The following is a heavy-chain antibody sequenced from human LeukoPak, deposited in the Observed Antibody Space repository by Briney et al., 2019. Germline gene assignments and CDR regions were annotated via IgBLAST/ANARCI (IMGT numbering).Heavy chain of an antibody. CDR2: INHSGST. D-gene: IGHD5-18*01. CDR3: AREGYSYGVGYYYHYMDV. J-gene: IGHJ6*03. Sequence: SETLSLTCTVSGGSINSSSYYWGWIRQPPGKGLEWIGEINHSGSTNYNPSLKSRVTISVDTSKNQFSLKLSSVTAADTAVYYCAREGYSYGVGYYYHYMDVWGKGTTVTISS. V-gene: IGHV4-39*07. CDR1: GGSINSSSYY.